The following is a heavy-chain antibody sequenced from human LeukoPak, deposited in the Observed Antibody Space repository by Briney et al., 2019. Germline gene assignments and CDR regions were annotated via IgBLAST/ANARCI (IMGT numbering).Heavy chain of an antibody. D-gene: IGHD2-21*01. CDR2: ISYDGSNE. Sequence: GGSLRLSCAASGFTLGSYGMHWVRRAPGKGLEWVASISYDGSNEYYGDSVKGRFSVSRDNSKNTLYLHMNSLRAEDTAVYYCARDHMNSEDYWGQGTLVTVSS. CDR3: ARDHMNSEDY. J-gene: IGHJ4*02. CDR1: GFTLGSYG. V-gene: IGHV3-30*03.